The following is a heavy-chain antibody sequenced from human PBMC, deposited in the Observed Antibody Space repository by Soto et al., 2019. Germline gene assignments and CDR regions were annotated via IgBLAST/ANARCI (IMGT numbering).Heavy chain of an antibody. CDR3: AKDLDIAVAGNYFDY. CDR1: GFTFSSYG. J-gene: IGHJ4*02. D-gene: IGHD6-19*01. Sequence: HPGGSLRLSCAASGFTFSSYGMHWVRQAPGKGLEWVAVISYDGSNKYYADSVKGRFTISRDNSKNTLYLQMNSLRAEDTAVYYCAKDLDIAVAGNYFDYWGQGTLVTGSS. V-gene: IGHV3-30*18. CDR2: ISYDGSNK.